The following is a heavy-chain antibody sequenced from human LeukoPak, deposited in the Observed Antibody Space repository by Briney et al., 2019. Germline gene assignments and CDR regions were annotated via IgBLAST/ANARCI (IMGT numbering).Heavy chain of an antibody. D-gene: IGHD5-12*01. V-gene: IGHV4-34*01. CDR3: ARGGGYSGYD. J-gene: IGHJ4*02. Sequence: SESLSLTCAVYGGSFSGYYWSWIRQPPGKGLEWIGEINDSGSTNYNPSLKSRVTISVDTSKNQFSLKLSSVTAADTAVYYCARGGGYSGYDWGQGTLVTVSS. CDR1: GGSFSGYY. CDR2: INDSGST.